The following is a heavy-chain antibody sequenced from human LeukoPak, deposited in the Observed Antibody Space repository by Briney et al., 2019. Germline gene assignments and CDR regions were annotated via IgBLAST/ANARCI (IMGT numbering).Heavy chain of an antibody. V-gene: IGHV1-69*13. J-gene: IGHJ5*02. D-gene: IGHD6-13*01. Sequence: VASVTVSCKASGGTFSSYAISWVRQAPGQGLEWMGGIIPIFGTANYAQKFQGRVTITADESTSTAYMELSSLRSEDTAVYYCARESSSSSRWFDPWGQGTLVTVSS. CDR3: ARESSSSSRWFDP. CDR1: GGTFSSYA. CDR2: IIPIFGTA.